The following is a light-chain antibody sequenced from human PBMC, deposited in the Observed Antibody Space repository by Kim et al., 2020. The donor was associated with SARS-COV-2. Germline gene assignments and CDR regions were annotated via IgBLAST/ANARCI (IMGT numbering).Light chain of an antibody. CDR3: QRGST. J-gene: IGKJ2*02. CDR1: QSVLYSSNNKNY. Sequence: DIVMTQSPDSLAVSLGERATINCKSSQSVLYSSNNKNYLAWYQQKPGQPPKLLIYWASTRESGVPDRFSGSGSGTDFTLTISSLQAEDVAVYYCQRGSTFGQGTKLEI. V-gene: IGKV4-1*01. CDR2: WAS.